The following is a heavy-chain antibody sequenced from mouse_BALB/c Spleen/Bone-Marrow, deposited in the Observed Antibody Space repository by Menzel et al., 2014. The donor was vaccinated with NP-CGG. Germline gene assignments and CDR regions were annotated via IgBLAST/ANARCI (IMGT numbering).Heavy chain of an antibody. CDR1: GFSLTSYG. Sequence: VQLQQSGPGLVAPSQSLSITYTVSGFSLTSYGVHWVRQPPGKGLEWLGVIWAGGSTNYNSALMSRLSISKDNSKSQVFLKMNSLQTDDTAMYYCAREGSTMITTPFAYWGQGTLVTVSA. V-gene: IGHV2-9*02. D-gene: IGHD2-4*01. CDR3: AREGSTMITTPFAY. J-gene: IGHJ3*01. CDR2: IWAGGST.